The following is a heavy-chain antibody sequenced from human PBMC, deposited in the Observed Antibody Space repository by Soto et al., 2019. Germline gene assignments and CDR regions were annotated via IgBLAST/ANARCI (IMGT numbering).Heavy chain of an antibody. J-gene: IGHJ4*02. CDR3: AKDRKTLWTAAGNYFDY. V-gene: IGHV3-23*01. Sequence: GGSLRLSCAASGFTFSSYAMSWVRQAPGKGLEWVSAISGSGGSTYYADSVKGRFTISRDNSKNTLYLQMNSLRAEDTAVYYCAKDRKTLWTAAGNYFDYWGQGTLVTVSS. CDR1: GFTFSSYA. CDR2: ISGSGGST. D-gene: IGHD6-13*01.